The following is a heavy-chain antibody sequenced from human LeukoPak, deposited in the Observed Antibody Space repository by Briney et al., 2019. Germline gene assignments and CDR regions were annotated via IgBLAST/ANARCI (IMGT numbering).Heavy chain of an antibody. CDR1: GFTFRSYV. D-gene: IGHD3-22*01. J-gene: IGHJ4*02. Sequence: GGSLRLSCAASGFTFRSYVMSWVRQAPGKGLEWVSTISGSSVTTYYADSAKGRFTISRDNSKNTLYLQMNSLRAEDTAVYYCARSIITRYWGQGTLVTVSS. CDR3: ARSIITRY. V-gene: IGHV3-23*01. CDR2: ISGSSVTT.